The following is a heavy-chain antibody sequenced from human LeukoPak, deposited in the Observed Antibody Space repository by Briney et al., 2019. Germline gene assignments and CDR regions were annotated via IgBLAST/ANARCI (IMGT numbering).Heavy chain of an antibody. J-gene: IGHJ4*02. V-gene: IGHV3-48*02. CDR1: GFTFSIYT. CDR3: ARRDYGSGRFFGLDY. Sequence: GGSLRLSCAASGFTFSIYTMHCVRQAPGKGLEWISYISGGSSTIHYADSVKGRFTVSRDNARNSLYLQMNSLRDEDTAVYYCARRDYGSGRFFGLDYLGQARMVIVSS. CDR2: ISGGSSTI. D-gene: IGHD3-10*01.